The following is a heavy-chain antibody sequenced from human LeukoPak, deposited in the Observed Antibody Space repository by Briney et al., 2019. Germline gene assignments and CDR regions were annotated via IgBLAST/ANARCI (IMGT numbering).Heavy chain of an antibody. J-gene: IGHJ3*02. V-gene: IGHV3-30*03. CDR3: ASPLRDYDILTGYYHDAFDI. CDR1: GFTFSSYG. D-gene: IGHD3-9*01. Sequence: GGSLRLSCAASGFTFSSYGMYWVRQAPGKGLEWVAVISYHGSNKYYADSVKGRFTISRDNSKNTLYLQMNSLRGEDTAVYYCASPLRDYDILTGYYHDAFDIWGQGTMVTVSS. CDR2: ISYHGSNK.